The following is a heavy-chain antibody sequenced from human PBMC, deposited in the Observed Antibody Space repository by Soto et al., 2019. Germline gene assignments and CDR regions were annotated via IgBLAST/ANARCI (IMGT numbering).Heavy chain of an antibody. J-gene: IGHJ4*02. CDR3: ARSPGGPMTPGDY. D-gene: IGHD3-10*01. CDR1: VYTFTSYA. CDR2: INAGNGNT. V-gene: IGHV1-3*01. Sequence: ASVKVSCKASVYTFTSYAMHWVRQAPGQRLEWMGWINAGNGNTKYSQKFQGRVTITRDTSASTAYMELSSLRSEDTAMYYCARSPGGPMTPGDYWGQGTLVTVSS.